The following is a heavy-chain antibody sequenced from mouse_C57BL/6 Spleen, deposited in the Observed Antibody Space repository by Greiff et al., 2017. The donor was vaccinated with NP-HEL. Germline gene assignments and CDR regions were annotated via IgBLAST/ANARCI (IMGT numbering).Heavy chain of an antibody. CDR1: GYTFTSYW. D-gene: IGHD6-1*01. J-gene: IGHJ2*01. Sequence: VQLQQSGAELVKPGASVKLSCKASGYTFTSYWMHWVKQRPGQGLEWIGEINPSNGRTNYNEKFKSKATLTVDTSSSTAYMQLSSPTSEDSAVYYCARVLTRDYWGQGTTLTVSS. V-gene: IGHV1S81*02. CDR3: ARVLTRDY. CDR2: INPSNGRT.